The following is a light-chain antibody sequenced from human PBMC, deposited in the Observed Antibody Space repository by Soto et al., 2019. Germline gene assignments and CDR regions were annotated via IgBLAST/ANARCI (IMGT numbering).Light chain of an antibody. CDR2: GAS. CDR3: QQYNSWPPWA. Sequence: EIVMTQSPATLSVSPGERATLCRASQSVSTNLAWYQQKPGQAPRLLIYGASTRATDIPARFSGSGSGTEFTLTISSLQSEDVAVYYCQQYNSWPPWAFGQGTKVEI. V-gene: IGKV3-15*01. CDR1: QSVSTN. J-gene: IGKJ1*01.